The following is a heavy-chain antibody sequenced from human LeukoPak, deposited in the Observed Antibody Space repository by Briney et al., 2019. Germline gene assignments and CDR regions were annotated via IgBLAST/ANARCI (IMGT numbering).Heavy chain of an antibody. D-gene: IGHD3-9*01. CDR1: GYTFTSYY. Sequence: ASVKVSCKASGYTFTSYYMHWVRQAPGQGLEWMGIINPSGGSTSYAQKFQGRVTMTRDTSTSTVYMELSSLRSEDTAVYYCARVNYDILTGSHWFDPWGQGTLVTVSS. V-gene: IGHV1-46*01. CDR2: INPSGGST. J-gene: IGHJ5*02. CDR3: ARVNYDILTGSHWFDP.